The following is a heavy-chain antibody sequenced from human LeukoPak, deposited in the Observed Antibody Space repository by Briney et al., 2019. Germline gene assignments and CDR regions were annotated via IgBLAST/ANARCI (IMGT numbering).Heavy chain of an antibody. V-gene: IGHV3-21*04. CDR1: GFTFSNYN. J-gene: IGHJ4*02. CDR2: ITSSSSYK. Sequence: GGSLRLSCAASGFTFSNYNMNWVRQAPGKGLEWVSSITSSSSYKYYADSVKGRFTISRDNSKNTLYLQVNSLRAEDTAVYYCAKVSVAGHLYYFDYWGQGTLVTVSS. D-gene: IGHD6-19*01. CDR3: AKVSVAGHLYYFDY.